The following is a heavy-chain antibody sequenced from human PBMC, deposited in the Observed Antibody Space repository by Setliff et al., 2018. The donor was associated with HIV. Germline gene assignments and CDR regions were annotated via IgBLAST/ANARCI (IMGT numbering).Heavy chain of an antibody. CDR3: AGDTFGADDT. Sequence: PGGSLRLSCAASGFIFSSYNMNWVRQAPGKGLEWVSSITSSSTYIYYADSVKGRFTISRDNAKNSLYLQMNSLRAEDTAVYYCAGDTFGADDTWGQGTLVTVSS. J-gene: IGHJ4*02. D-gene: IGHD3-3*01. V-gene: IGHV3-21*01. CDR1: GFIFSSYN. CDR2: ITSSSTYI.